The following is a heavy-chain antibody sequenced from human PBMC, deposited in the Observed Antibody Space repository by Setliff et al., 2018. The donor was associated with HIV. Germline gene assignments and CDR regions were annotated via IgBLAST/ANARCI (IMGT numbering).Heavy chain of an antibody. V-gene: IGHV4-39*01. CDR3: ARQPGYSSGWYFTASGFDP. J-gene: IGHJ5*02. CDR1: GGSISSSNYY. Sequence: SETLSLTCTVSGGSISSSNYYWGWIRQPPGKGLEWIGTIYYSGNTYYNPSLKSRVTISADTSKNEFFLKLTSVTAADTAVYYCARQPGYSSGWYFTASGFDPGGQGTLVTVSS. CDR2: IYYSGNT. D-gene: IGHD6-19*01.